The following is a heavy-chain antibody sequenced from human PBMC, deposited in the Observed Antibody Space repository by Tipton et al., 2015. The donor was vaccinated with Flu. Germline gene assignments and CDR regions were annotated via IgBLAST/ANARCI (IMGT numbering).Heavy chain of an antibody. J-gene: IGHJ3*02. Sequence: TLSLTCNVSGGSISSHYWNWIRQPPVKGLEWIVYIYSSGSTNYNPSLKSRVTTSVDTSKNQFSLKLSSVTAADTAVYYCARGYCSGGNCYNAFDIWGQGTMVTVSS. CDR1: GGSISSHY. D-gene: IGHD2-15*01. CDR3: ARGYCSGGNCYNAFDI. V-gene: IGHV4-59*11. CDR2: IYSSGST.